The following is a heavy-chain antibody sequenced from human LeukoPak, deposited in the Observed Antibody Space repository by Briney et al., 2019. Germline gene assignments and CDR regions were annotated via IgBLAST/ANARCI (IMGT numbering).Heavy chain of an antibody. CDR2: IYSGGST. CDR1: GFTVSSNY. J-gene: IGHJ4*02. V-gene: IGHV3-66*02. Sequence: GGSLRLSCAASGFTVSSNYMSWVRQAPGKGLEWVSVIYSGGSTYYADSVKGRFTISRDNSKNTLYLQMNSLRAEDTAVYYCARDRYYYDSSGYGYWGQGTLVTVFS. CDR3: ARDRYYYDSSGYGY. D-gene: IGHD3-22*01.